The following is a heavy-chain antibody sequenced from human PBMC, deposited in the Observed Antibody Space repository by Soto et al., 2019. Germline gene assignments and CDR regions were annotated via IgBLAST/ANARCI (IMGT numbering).Heavy chain of an antibody. CDR3: IQSRCGGDCLQSYASYYYYGMDV. J-gene: IGHJ6*02. D-gene: IGHD2-21*02. CDR2: IYWDDDK. CDR1: AFSHSTGGVG. V-gene: IGHV2-5*02. Sequence: QITLKESGPTLVKPTQTLTLTCTFSAFSHSTGGVGVGWIRQPPGKALEWLALIYWDDDKRYSPSLRSRLTITKDTSKNQVVLTMTNMDPVDTATYYCIQSRCGGDCLQSYASYYYYGMDVWGQGTTVTVFS.